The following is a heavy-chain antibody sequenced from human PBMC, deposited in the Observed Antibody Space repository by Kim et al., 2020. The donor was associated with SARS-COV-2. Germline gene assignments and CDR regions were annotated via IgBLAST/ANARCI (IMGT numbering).Heavy chain of an antibody. CDR2: ISSDGNNK. V-gene: IGHV3-33*05. J-gene: IGHJ4*02. D-gene: IGHD2-15*01. Sequence: GGSLRLSCAASGFSFSTSDMHWVRQAPGNGLEWVAVISSDGNNKYYGDSLKGRIIISRDNSNNTLYLEMNSLRAEDTALYYCSRGNRGSYFSPVDYWGQGTLVTVSS. CDR3: SRGNRGSYFSPVDY. CDR1: GFSFSTSD.